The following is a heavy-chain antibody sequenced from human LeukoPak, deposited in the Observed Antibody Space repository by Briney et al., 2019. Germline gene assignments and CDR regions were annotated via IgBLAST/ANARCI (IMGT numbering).Heavy chain of an antibody. CDR1: GGSISSSSYY. CDR2: IYYSGST. V-gene: IGHV4-39*07. D-gene: IGHD2-15*01. CDR3: ARGQRGYCSGGSCSNRYYYYYMDV. J-gene: IGHJ6*03. Sequence: SETLSLTCSVSGGSISSSSYYWGWIRQPPGKGLEWIGSIYYSGSTYYNPSLKSRVTISRDMSKNQFSLKLSSVTAADTAVYYCARGQRGYCSGGSCSNRYYYYYMDVWGKGTTVTVSS.